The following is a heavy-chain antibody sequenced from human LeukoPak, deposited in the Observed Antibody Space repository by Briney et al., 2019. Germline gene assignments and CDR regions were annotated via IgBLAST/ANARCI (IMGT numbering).Heavy chain of an antibody. D-gene: IGHD6-13*01. CDR1: GFTFSSYA. CDR3: ARVGSSLYYFDY. CDR2: ISYDGSNK. Sequence: GGSLRLSCAASGFTFSSYAMHWVRQAPGKGLEWVAVISYDGSNKYYADSVKGRFTISRDNAKNSLYLQMNSLRAEDTAVYYCARVGSSLYYFDYWGQGTLVTVSS. J-gene: IGHJ4*02. V-gene: IGHV3-30*04.